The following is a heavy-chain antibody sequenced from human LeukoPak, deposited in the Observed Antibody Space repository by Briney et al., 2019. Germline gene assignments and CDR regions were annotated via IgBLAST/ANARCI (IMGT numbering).Heavy chain of an antibody. CDR3: ARDGRSSWTP. CDR2: INHSGST. Sequence: SETPSLTCAVYGGSFSGYYWSWIRQPPGKGLEWIGEINHSGSTNYNPSLKSRVTISVDTSKNQFSLKLSSVTAADTAVYYCARDGRSSWTPWGQGTLVTVSS. V-gene: IGHV4-34*01. D-gene: IGHD6-13*01. J-gene: IGHJ5*02. CDR1: GGSFSGYY.